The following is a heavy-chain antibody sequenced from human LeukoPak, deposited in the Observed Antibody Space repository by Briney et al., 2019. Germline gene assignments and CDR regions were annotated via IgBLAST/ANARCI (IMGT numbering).Heavy chain of an antibody. Sequence: XGSLRLSCAASGFTFSNAWMSWVRQAPGKGLEWVGRIKSKTDGGTTDYAAPVKGRFTIAREESKNRLYLQMNSLKTEDTAVYYCTTAHIVVVTAIVYYFDYWGQGTLVTVSS. V-gene: IGHV3-15*01. CDR3: TTAHIVVVTAIVYYFDY. D-gene: IGHD2-21*02. CDR1: GFTFSNAW. CDR2: IKSKTDGGTT. J-gene: IGHJ4*02.